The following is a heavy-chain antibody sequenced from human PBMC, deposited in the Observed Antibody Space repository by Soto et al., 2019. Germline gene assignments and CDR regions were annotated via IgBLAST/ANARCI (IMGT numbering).Heavy chain of an antibody. CDR1: GGSISSYD. Sequence: PLEPLSLTCTVAGGSISSYDGSRIRQPPGKGLEWIGYIYYSGSTNYNPSLKSRVTISVDTSKNQFSLKLSSVTAADTAVYYCARHGYRYDYWGQGTLVTVSS. J-gene: IGHJ4*02. CDR2: IYYSGST. CDR3: ARHGYRYDY. D-gene: IGHD3-22*01. V-gene: IGHV4-59*08.